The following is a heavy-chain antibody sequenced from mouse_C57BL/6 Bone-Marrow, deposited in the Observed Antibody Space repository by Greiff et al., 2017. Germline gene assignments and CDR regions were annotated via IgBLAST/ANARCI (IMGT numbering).Heavy chain of an antibody. CDR2: IYPRSGNT. J-gene: IGHJ1*03. D-gene: IGHD2-1*01. CDR1: GYTFTSYG. Sequence: VQLQQSGAELARPGASVKLSCKASGYTFTSYGISWVKQRTGQGLEWIGEIYPRSGNTYYNEKFKGKATLTADKSSSTAYMELRRLTSEESAVYICARWGGYGNLWDFDVWGTGTTVTVSS. CDR3: ARWGGYGNLWDFDV. V-gene: IGHV1-81*01.